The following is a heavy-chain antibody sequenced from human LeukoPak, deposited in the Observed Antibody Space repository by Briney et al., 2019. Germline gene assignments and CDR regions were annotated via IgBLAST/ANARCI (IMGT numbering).Heavy chain of an antibody. CDR1: GYNFVNNW. CDR2: IYPADSNT. CDR3: VRSPACSSGTCYPNWFGP. V-gene: IGHV5-51*01. J-gene: IGHJ5*02. Sequence: GESLKISCKGSGYNFVNNWIGWVRQMPGKGLEWMATIYPADSNTKYSPSFQGQVIISADQSINTAFLQWSSLKASDTAMYYCVRSPACSSGTCYPNWFGPWGQGTLVIVSS. D-gene: IGHD2-15*01.